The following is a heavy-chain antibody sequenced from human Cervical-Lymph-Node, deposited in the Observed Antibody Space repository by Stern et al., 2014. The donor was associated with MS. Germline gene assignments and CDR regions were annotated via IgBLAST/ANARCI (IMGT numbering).Heavy chain of an antibody. CDR2: ISSSSSYI. Sequence: EVQLVESGGGLVKPGGSLRLSCAASGFTVSSYSMNWVRQAPGKGLEWVSSISSSSSYIYYADSVKDRFTISRDNAKTSQYLKQNSLRAEDTAVYYCAGDYSNYGGWFDPWGQGTLVTVSS. D-gene: IGHD4-11*01. V-gene: IGHV3-21*01. J-gene: IGHJ5*02. CDR1: GFTVSSYS. CDR3: AGDYSNYGGWFDP.